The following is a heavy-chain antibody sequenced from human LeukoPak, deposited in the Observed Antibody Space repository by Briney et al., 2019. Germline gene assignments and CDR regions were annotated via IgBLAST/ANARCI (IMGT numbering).Heavy chain of an antibody. V-gene: IGHV1-46*01. J-gene: IGHJ4*02. CDR2: INPSGGST. CDR1: GYTFTSYY. D-gene: IGHD6-6*01. Sequence: ASVKVSCKASGYTFTSYYMHWVRQAPGQGLEWMGIINPSGGSTSYAQKFQGRVTMTRDTSTSTVYMELSSLRSEDTAVYYCARGARIAARPYYFDYWGQGTLVTVSS. CDR3: ARGARIAARPYYFDY.